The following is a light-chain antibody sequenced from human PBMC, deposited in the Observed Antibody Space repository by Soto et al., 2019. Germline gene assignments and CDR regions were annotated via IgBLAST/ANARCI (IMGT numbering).Light chain of an antibody. CDR2: DAS. V-gene: IGKV3D-20*01. J-gene: IGKJ5*01. Sequence: EIIFTQSPATLSLSPGERATLSCGASQSVSSSYVAWCQHRPGLAPSLIIQDASSRETGIPDRFSCTKAGTDFTLTIRRLEPEDAEVDDCQQYGSSTITFGQGTRLEIK. CDR1: QSVSSSY. CDR3: QQYGSSTIT.